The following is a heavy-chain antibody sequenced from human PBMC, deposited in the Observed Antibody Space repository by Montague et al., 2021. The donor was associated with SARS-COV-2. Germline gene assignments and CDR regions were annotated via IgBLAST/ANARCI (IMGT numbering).Heavy chain of an antibody. Sequence: SLRLSCAASGFTFHDYALHWVRQVPGKGLEWVSGISWNSGSIGYGDSVKGRFTISRDNAKSSLYLQMNSLRAEDTALYYCAKDRGYYGSGSYFEYWGQGTLVTISS. D-gene: IGHD3-10*01. CDR1: GFTFHDYA. V-gene: IGHV3-9*01. CDR3: AKDRGYYGSGSYFEY. CDR2: ISWNSGSI. J-gene: IGHJ4*02.